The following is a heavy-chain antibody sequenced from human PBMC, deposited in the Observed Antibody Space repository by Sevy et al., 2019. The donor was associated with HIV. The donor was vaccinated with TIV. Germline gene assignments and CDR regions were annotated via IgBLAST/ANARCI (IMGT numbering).Heavy chain of an antibody. J-gene: IGHJ6*02. CDR2: INQDGSEK. Sequence: GGSLRLSCAASRFTFSSYWMSWVRQAPGKGLEWVANINQDGSEKYHLDSVKGRFTISRDNAKNSLYLQMNSLRAADSPVHFCARVSSIYYARGYFYAMDVWGQGTTVTVSS. CDR3: ARVSSIYYARGYFYAMDV. CDR1: RFTFSSYW. V-gene: IGHV3-7*01. D-gene: IGHD3-22*01.